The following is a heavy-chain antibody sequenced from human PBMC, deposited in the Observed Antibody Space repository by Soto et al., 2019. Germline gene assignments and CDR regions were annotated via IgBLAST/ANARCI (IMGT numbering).Heavy chain of an antibody. Sequence: GASVKVSCKASGYTFTSYAMHWVRQAPGQRLEWMGWINAGNGNTKYSQKFQGRVTITRDTSASTAYMELSSLRSEDTAVYYCARDRGEYDAFDTWGQGTMVTVSS. D-gene: IGHD4-17*01. V-gene: IGHV1-3*01. CDR3: ARDRGEYDAFDT. CDR2: INAGNGNT. J-gene: IGHJ3*02. CDR1: GYTFTSYA.